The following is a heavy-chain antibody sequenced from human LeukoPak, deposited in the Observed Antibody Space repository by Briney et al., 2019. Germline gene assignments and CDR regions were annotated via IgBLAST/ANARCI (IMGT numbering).Heavy chain of an antibody. CDR2: ISPYNGNT. J-gene: IGHJ3*02. Sequence: ASVKVSCKASVYTFISYGISWVRQAPGQGLEWMGWISPYNGNTNDAQKHQGRVTMTTDTSTSTAYMELRSLRSDDTAVYYCATLRGRGAFDIWGQGTMVTVSS. CDR1: VYTFISYG. V-gene: IGHV1-18*01. D-gene: IGHD3-16*01. CDR3: ATLRGRGAFDI.